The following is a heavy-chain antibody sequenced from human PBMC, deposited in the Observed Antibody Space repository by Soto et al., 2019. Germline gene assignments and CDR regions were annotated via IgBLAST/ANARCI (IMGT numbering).Heavy chain of an antibody. CDR2: IYYSGST. CDR1: GGSISSYS. D-gene: IGHD3-22*01. CDR3: ASLDSSGYYFVNY. Sequence: PSETLSLTCTVSGGSISSYSWSWIRQPPGKGLEWIGYIYYSGSTNYNPSLKSRVTISVDTSKNQFSLKLSSVTAADTAVYYCASLDSSGYYFVNYWGQGTLVTVSS. J-gene: IGHJ4*02. V-gene: IGHV4-59*01.